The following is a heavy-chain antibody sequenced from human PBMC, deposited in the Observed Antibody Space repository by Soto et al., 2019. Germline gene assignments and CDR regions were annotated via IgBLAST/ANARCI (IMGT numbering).Heavy chain of an antibody. CDR1: GFTFSSYA. Sequence: QVQLVESGGGVVQPGRSLRLSCAASGFTFSSYAMHWVRQAPGKGLEWVAVISYAGSNKYYADSVKGRFTISRDNSKNTLYLQMNSLRAEDTAVYYCARDLPMVRGVIRTVWDTYGMDVWGQGTTVTVS. J-gene: IGHJ6*02. CDR3: ARDLPMVRGVIRTVWDTYGMDV. D-gene: IGHD3-10*01. CDR2: ISYAGSNK. V-gene: IGHV3-30-3*01.